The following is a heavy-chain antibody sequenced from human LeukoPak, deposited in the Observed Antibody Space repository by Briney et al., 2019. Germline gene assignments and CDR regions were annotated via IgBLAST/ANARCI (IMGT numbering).Heavy chain of an antibody. Sequence: ASVKVSCKASGYTFTSYDINWVRQATGQGLEWMGWMNPNSGNTGYAQKFQGRVTMTRNTSISTAYMELSSLRSEDTAVYYCARAQRGSLYNWFDPWGQGTLVTVSS. J-gene: IGHJ5*02. CDR2: MNPNSGNT. D-gene: IGHD1-26*01. CDR3: ARAQRGSLYNWFDP. CDR1: GYTFTSYD. V-gene: IGHV1-8*01.